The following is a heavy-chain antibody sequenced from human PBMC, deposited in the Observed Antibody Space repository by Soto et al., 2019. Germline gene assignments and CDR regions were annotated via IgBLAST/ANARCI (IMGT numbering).Heavy chain of an antibody. V-gene: IGHV3-53*01. CDR1: GFTVSSNY. CDR3: AREYVADYDFWSGYHNWFDP. Sequence: PGGSLRLSCAASGFTVSSNYMSWVRQAPGKGLEWVSVIYSGGSTYYADSVKGRFTISRDNSKNTLYLQMNSLRAEDTAVYYCAREYVADYDFWSGYHNWFDPWGQGTLVTVSS. J-gene: IGHJ5*02. D-gene: IGHD3-3*01. CDR2: IYSGGST.